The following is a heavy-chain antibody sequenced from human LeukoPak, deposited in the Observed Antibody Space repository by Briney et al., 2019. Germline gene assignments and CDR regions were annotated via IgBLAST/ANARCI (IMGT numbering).Heavy chain of an antibody. V-gene: IGHV1-3*01. CDR1: GYTFTSYA. CDR2: INAGNGNT. Sequence: ASVKVSCKASGYTFTSYAMHWVRQAPGQRLEWMGWINAGNGNTKYSQKFQGRVTITRDTSASTAYMELSSLRSEDRAVYYCAREGPDYYFDYWGQGTLVTVSS. J-gene: IGHJ4*02. CDR3: AREGPDYYFDY.